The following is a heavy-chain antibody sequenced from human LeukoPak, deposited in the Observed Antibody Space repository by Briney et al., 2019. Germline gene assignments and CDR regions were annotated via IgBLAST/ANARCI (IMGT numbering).Heavy chain of an antibody. D-gene: IGHD3-10*01. J-gene: IGHJ1*01. V-gene: IGHV1-2*02. CDR3: ARIWGPTSGSYFQQ. Sequence: GASVKVSCKASGYTFTDYYIHWVRQAPGQGLEWMGWINPSSGGTAYAQKFQGRVTMTTDTSIITAYMEMNRLTSDDTAVYYCARIWGPTSGSYFQQWGQGTLVTVSS. CDR1: GYTFTDYY. CDR2: INPSSGGT.